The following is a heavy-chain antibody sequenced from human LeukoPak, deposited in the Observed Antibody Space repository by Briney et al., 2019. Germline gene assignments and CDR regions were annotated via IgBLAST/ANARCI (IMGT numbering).Heavy chain of an antibody. CDR3: ARLIPRKTLGGVIAPGYFDY. J-gene: IGHJ4*02. D-gene: IGHD3-16*02. CDR1: GFTFDDYG. CDR2: INWNGGST. V-gene: IGHV3-20*04. Sequence: PGGSLRLSCAASGFTFDDYGMSWVRQAPGKGLEWVSGINWNGGSTGYADSVKGRFTISRDNAKNSLYLQMNSLRAEDTALYYCARLIPRKTLGGVIAPGYFDYWGQGTLVTVSS.